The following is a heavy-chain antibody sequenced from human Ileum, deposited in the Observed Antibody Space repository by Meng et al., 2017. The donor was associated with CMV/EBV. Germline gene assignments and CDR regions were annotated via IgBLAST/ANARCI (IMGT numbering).Heavy chain of an antibody. Sequence: QVQLQQWGAGLLKPSETLSLTLAFFGGSFSGFYWGWVRQPPRKGLEWIGEINHSGSTNYNPSLKSRVTISVDTSKNQFSLKLSSVTAADTAVYYCARGSGSADWGQGTLVTVSS. V-gene: IGHV4-34*01. CDR3: ARGSGSAD. J-gene: IGHJ4*02. CDR1: GGSFSGFY. CDR2: INHSGST. D-gene: IGHD6-25*01.